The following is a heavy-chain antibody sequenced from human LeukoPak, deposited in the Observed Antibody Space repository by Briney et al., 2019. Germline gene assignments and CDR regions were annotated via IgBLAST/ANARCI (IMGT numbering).Heavy chain of an antibody. Sequence: ASVKVSCKASGYTFTGCYMHWVRQAPGQGLEWMGWINPNSGGTNYAQKFQGRATMTRDTSISTAYMELSRLRSDDTAVYYCANTYYYGSGSYPGGYWGQGTLVTVSS. D-gene: IGHD3-10*01. V-gene: IGHV1-2*02. J-gene: IGHJ4*02. CDR3: ANTYYYGSGSYPGGY. CDR2: INPNSGGT. CDR1: GYTFTGCY.